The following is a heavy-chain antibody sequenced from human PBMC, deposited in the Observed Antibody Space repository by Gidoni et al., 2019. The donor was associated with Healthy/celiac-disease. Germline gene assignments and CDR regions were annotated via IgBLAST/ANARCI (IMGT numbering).Heavy chain of an antibody. J-gene: IGHJ6*02. CDR3: AREVGPPDCSSTSCYTPSFYYGMDV. D-gene: IGHD2-2*02. V-gene: IGHV3-30-3*01. Sequence: QVQLVESGGGVVQPGRFLRLPCAASGFPFSPYAWHWVRQAPGKGLEWGAVISNDGSNKYYADSVKGGFTMSRDNSKNTLYLQMNSLRAEDTAVYYCAREVGPPDCSSTSCYTPSFYYGMDVWGQGTTVTVSS. CDR2: ISNDGSNK. CDR1: GFPFSPYA.